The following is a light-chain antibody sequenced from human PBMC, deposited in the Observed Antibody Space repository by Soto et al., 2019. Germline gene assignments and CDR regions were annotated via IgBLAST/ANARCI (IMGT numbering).Light chain of an antibody. CDR1: SSNIGNNY. CDR2: DNN. V-gene: IGLV1-51*01. J-gene: IGLJ2*01. CDR3: GTWDSSLSGGV. Sequence: QSVLTQPPSVSAAPGQTVTISCSGSSSNIGNNYVSWYQHFPGTAPKLLIYDNNKRPSGIPDRFSGSKSGTSATLGITGLQTGDEADYYCGTWDSSLSGGVFGGGTKLTVL.